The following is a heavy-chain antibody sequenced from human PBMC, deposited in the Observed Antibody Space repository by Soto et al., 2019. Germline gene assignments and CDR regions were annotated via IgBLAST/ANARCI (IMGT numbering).Heavy chain of an antibody. CDR1: GFTFSSYA. V-gene: IGHV3-23*01. D-gene: IGHD3-22*01. CDR3: AKDVFYYDSSGYYTDY. CDR2: ISGSGGST. J-gene: IGHJ4*02. Sequence: GGSLRLSCAASGFTFSSYAMSWVRQAPGKGLEWVSAISGSGGSTYYADSVKGRFTISRDNSKNTLYLQMNSLRAEDTAVYYCAKDVFYYDSSGYYTDYWGQGTLVTVSS.